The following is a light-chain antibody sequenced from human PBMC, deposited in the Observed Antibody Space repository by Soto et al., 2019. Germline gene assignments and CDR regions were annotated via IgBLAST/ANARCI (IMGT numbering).Light chain of an antibody. CDR1: SSDVGSYNL. Sequence: QSVLTQPASVSGSPGQSITLSCTGTSSDVGSYNLVSWYQQHPGKAPKLMIYEVSKRPSGVSNRFSGSKSGNTASLTISGLQAEDEADYYCCSYAGSSFYVFGTGTKLTVL. CDR2: EVS. CDR3: CSYAGSSFYV. V-gene: IGLV2-23*02. J-gene: IGLJ1*01.